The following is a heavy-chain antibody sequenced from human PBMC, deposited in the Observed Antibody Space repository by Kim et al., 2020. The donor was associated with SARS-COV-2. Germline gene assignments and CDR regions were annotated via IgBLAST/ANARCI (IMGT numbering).Heavy chain of an antibody. V-gene: IGHV4-59*01. Sequence: SETLSLTCTVSGGSISSYYWSWIRQPPGKGLEWIGFIYYSGSTNYYPSLTSRVTISVDTYKNQFSLKLSPVTAADTAVYYCARDLLECASRGWFDPWGQGTLVTVSS. J-gene: IGHJ5*02. D-gene: IGHD3-3*01. CDR2: IYYSGST. CDR1: GGSISSYY. CDR3: ARDLLECASRGWFDP.